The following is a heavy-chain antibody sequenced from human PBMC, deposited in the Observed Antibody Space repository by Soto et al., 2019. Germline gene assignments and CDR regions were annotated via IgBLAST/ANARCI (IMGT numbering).Heavy chain of an antibody. CDR1: GFTFSNYT. CDR2: ISYDGSNK. V-gene: IGHV3-30-3*01. CDR3: VRLVGYNYVSGRGGWFDP. J-gene: IGHJ5*02. D-gene: IGHD5-18*01. Sequence: QVQLVESGGGVVQPGRSLRLSCSASGFTFSNYTMHWVRQAPGKGLEWVAVISYDGSNKYYADSVKGRFTISRDNSKNTLYLQMNSLRAEDTALYYCVRLVGYNYVSGRGGWFDPWGQGTLVTVSS.